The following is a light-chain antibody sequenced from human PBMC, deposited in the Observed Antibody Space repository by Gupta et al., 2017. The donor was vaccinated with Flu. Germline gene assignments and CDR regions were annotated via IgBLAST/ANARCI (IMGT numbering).Light chain of an antibody. CDR3: QQSSSYPKT. V-gene: IGKV1-5*03. CDR2: KAS. J-gene: IGKJ1*01. CDR1: QTISSW. Sequence: EIQIPQSPSTLSASVGDRVTITCWASQTISSWLAWYQQKPGNSPNVLIYKASTLESGVPSRFSGSGSGTDFTLTISSLQPDDFATYYCQQSSSYPKTFGQGTKVEIK.